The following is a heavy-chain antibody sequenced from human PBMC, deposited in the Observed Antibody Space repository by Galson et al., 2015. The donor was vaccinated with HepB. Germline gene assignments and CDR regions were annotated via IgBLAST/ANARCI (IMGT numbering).Heavy chain of an antibody. D-gene: IGHD1-1*01. Sequence: SLRLSCAASGFTFSSYWMSWVRQAPGKGLEWVANIKQDGSEKYYVDSVKGRFTISRDNAKNSLYLQMNSLRAEDTAVYYCARDRYRAPDAFDIWGQGTMVTVSS. J-gene: IGHJ3*02. V-gene: IGHV3-7*03. CDR1: GFTFSSYW. CDR3: ARDRYRAPDAFDI. CDR2: IKQDGSEK.